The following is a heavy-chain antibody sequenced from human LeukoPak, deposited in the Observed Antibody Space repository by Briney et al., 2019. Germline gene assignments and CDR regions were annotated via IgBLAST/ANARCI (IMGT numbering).Heavy chain of an antibody. CDR2: INQDGSRK. CDR1: GFTFSSYW. Sequence: GGSLRLSCAASGFTFSSYWMSWVRQAPGKGLEWVANINQDGSRKYYVDSVKGRFTISRDNAKNSLYLQMNSLRAEDTAVYYCVRLTPKLDYWGQGTLVTVSS. D-gene: IGHD1-1*01. CDR3: VRLTPKLDY. V-gene: IGHV3-7*04. J-gene: IGHJ4*02.